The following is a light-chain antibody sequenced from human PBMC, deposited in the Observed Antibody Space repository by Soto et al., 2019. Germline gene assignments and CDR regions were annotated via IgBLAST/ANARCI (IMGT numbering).Light chain of an antibody. Sequence: QPVLTQSPSASASLGASVKLTCTLSSGHSNYAIAWHQQLPEKGPRYLMKVNSDGSHSKGDGIPDRFSGSSSGAERYLTIPSLQYEDEADYYCQSWDTGIVLFGGGTKLTVL. V-gene: IGLV4-69*01. CDR3: QSWDTGIVL. J-gene: IGLJ2*01. CDR2: VNSDGSH. CDR1: SGHSNYA.